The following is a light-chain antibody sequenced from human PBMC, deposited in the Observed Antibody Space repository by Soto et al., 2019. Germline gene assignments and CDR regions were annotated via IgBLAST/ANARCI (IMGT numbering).Light chain of an antibody. J-gene: IGLJ2*01. Sequence: QSVLTQPPSVSGAPGQRITISCTGSSSNIGAGYDVYWYQQHPGTAPKLLIYGNSNRPSGVPDRFSGSKSGTSASLAITGRQAEDEADYYRQSYDSSLSGAVFGGGTKVTVL. CDR2: GNS. CDR3: QSYDSSLSGAV. CDR1: SSNIGAGYD. V-gene: IGLV1-40*01.